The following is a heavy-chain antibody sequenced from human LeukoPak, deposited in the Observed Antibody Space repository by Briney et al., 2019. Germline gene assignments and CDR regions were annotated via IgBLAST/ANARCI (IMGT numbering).Heavy chain of an antibody. CDR1: GFTFGDYA. CDR3: TRDETIAAAGMRYFDY. Sequence: GGSLRLSCTASGFTFGDYAMSWVRQAPGKGLEWVGFIRSKAYGGTTEYAASVKGRLTISRDDSKSIAYLQMNSLKTEDTAVYYCTRDETIAAAGMRYFDYWGQGTLVTVSS. J-gene: IGHJ4*02. CDR2: IRSKAYGGTT. D-gene: IGHD6-13*01. V-gene: IGHV3-49*04.